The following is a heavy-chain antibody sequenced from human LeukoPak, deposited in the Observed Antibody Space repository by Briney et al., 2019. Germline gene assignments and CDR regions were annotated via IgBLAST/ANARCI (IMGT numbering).Heavy chain of an antibody. J-gene: IGHJ4*02. V-gene: IGHV3-33*01. CDR3: AREYDSSGYSLDY. CDR2: IWYDGSNK. Sequence: GGSLRLSCAASGFTFSSYGMHWVRQAPGKGLEWVAVIWYDGSNKYYADSVKGRFTISRDNSNNTLYLQMNSLRAEDTAVYYCAREYDSSGYSLDYWGQGTLVTVSS. CDR1: GFTFSSYG. D-gene: IGHD3-22*01.